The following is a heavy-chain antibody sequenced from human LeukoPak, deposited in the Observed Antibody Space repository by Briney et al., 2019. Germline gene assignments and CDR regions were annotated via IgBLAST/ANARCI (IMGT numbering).Heavy chain of an antibody. CDR1: GFTFDDYA. CDR3: AKDGARYYDSSGYQFDY. J-gene: IGHJ4*02. V-gene: IGHV3-9*01. CDR2: ISWNSGSI. Sequence: GGSLRLSCAASGFTFDDYAMHWVRQAPGKGLEWVSGISWNSGSIGYADSVKDRFTISRDNAKNSLYLQMNSLRAEDTALYYCAKDGARYYDSSGYQFDYWGQGTLVTVSS. D-gene: IGHD3-22*01.